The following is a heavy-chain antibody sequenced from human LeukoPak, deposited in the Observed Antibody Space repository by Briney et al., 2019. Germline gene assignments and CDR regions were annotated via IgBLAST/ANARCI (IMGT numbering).Heavy chain of an antibody. J-gene: IGHJ6*02. CDR1: GFTFSSYS. V-gene: IGHV3-21*01. CDR2: ISSSSSYI. Sequence: GGSLRLSCAASGFTFSSYSMNWVRQAPGKGLEWVSSISSSSSYIYYADSVKGRFTISRDNSQNTLYLQMNSLRAEDTAVYYCARLYGDYGTYYYYYGMDVWGQGTTVTVSS. CDR3: ARLYGDYGTYYYYYGMDV. D-gene: IGHD4-17*01.